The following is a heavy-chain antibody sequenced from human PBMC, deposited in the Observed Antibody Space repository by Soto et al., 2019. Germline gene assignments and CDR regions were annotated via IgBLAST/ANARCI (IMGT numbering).Heavy chain of an antibody. V-gene: IGHV3-30*18. CDR3: AKDPPYYYDSSGLPGY. CDR1: GFTFSSYG. CDR2: ISYDGSNK. D-gene: IGHD3-22*01. Sequence: VGSLRLSCAASGFTFSSYGMHWVRQAPGKGLEWVAVISYDGSNKYYADSVKGRFTISRDNSKNTLYLQMNSLRAEDTAVYYCAKDPPYYYDSSGLPGYWGQGTLVTVSS. J-gene: IGHJ4*02.